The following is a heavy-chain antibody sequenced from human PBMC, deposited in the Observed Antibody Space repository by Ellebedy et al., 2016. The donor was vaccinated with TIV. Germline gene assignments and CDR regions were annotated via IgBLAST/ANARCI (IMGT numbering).Heavy chain of an antibody. D-gene: IGHD5-24*01. CDR2: IWSNGNPQ. CDR1: GFTFSSHA. V-gene: IGHV3-33*01. CDR3: ARAEMATIGPPDS. J-gene: IGHJ4*02. Sequence: SLKISCTASGFTFSSHAMHWVREAPGKGLEWVAVIWSNGNPQYYGDYVKGRFTISRDNSMNTMYLQMNNLRDDDTAMYYCARAEMATIGPPDSWGQGTLVTVSS.